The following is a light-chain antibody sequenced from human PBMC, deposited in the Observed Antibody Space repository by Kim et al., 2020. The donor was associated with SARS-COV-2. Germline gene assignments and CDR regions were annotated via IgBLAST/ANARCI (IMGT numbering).Light chain of an antibody. CDR2: DVN. J-gene: IGLJ1*01. V-gene: IGLV2-11*01. Sequence: GQSVTISFAGTGNDVGGYNSVSWYQQHPGKAPKLIIYDVNRRPSGVPDRFSASKSANTASLSISGLQPEDEADYYCCSHAGAYTYVFGSGTKVTVL. CDR1: GNDVGGYNS. CDR3: CSHAGAYTYV.